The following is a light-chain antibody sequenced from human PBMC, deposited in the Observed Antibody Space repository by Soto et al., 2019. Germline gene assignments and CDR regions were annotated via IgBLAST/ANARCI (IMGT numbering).Light chain of an antibody. Sequence: DIQMTQSPSSLFASVGDRVTITCQSTQGINIYLNWYQQKPGKAPNLLIYDASNLEIGVPSRFSGSGSGTHFTFTISSLQTEDIGTYYCQQYDSLPITFGRGTRLEIK. CDR3: QQYDSLPIT. CDR2: DAS. CDR1: QGINIY. V-gene: IGKV1-33*01. J-gene: IGKJ5*01.